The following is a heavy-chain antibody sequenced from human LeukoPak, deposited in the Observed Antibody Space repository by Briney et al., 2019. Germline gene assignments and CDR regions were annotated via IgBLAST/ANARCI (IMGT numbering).Heavy chain of an antibody. CDR3: ATHPGGLQSGFDN. D-gene: IGHD5-24*01. V-gene: IGHV5-51*01. CDR2: IYPGDSDT. J-gene: IGHJ4*02. Sequence: GESLKISCKGSGYSFTSYWIGWVRPMPGKGLEWMGIIYPGDSDTRYSPSFQGQVTISVDRSSSTAYLQWSRLKASDTAMYYCATHPGGLQSGFDNWGQGTLVTVSS. CDR1: GYSFTSYW.